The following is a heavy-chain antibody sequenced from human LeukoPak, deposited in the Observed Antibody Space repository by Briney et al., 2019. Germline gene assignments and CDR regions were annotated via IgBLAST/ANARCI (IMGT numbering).Heavy chain of an antibody. Sequence: SETLSLTCSVSGGSISTFHWHWIRQPPGKGLEWVGYIFSSDITNYNPSLRSRVTISVDASKNQFSLKLRSVTAADTAVYFCARSDGIVGEEAWFDPWGQGTLVTVSS. CDR3: ARSDGIVGEEAWFDP. CDR1: GGSISTFH. J-gene: IGHJ5*02. V-gene: IGHV4-4*09. CDR2: IFSSDIT. D-gene: IGHD1-26*01.